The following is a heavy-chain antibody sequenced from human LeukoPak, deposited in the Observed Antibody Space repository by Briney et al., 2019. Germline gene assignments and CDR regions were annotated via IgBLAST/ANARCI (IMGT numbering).Heavy chain of an antibody. CDR1: GFTFSTYP. V-gene: IGHV3-30*18. CDR2: ISYDGTKK. CDR3: AKSFDSAWYVPCY. D-gene: IGHD6-19*01. Sequence: QPGRSVLLSCAASGFTFSTYPMHWVRQAPGKGLEWVAVISYDGTKKFYADSVKGRFTISRDNPKNTLYLQMNSLRAEDTAVYYCAKSFDSAWYVPCYWGQGTLVTVSS. J-gene: IGHJ4*02.